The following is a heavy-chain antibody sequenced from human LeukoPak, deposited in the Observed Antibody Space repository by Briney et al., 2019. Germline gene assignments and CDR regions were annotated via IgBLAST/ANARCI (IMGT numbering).Heavy chain of an antibody. J-gene: IGHJ4*02. V-gene: IGHV3-23*01. D-gene: IGHD6-13*01. Sequence: GSLRLSCAASGFTFSVSVMNWVRQAPGKGLEWVSGISSSGGNTYYADSVKGRFTISRDNHKNTLHLRMNSLRAEDTAIYYCAKEGGYSSTWYWGQGTLVTVSS. CDR3: AKEGGYSSTWY. CDR2: ISSSGGNT. CDR1: GFTFSVSV.